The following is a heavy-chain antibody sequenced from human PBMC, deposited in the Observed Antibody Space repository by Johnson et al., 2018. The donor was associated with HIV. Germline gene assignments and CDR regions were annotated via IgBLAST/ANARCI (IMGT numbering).Heavy chain of an antibody. V-gene: IGHV3-7*05. CDR3: ARDRVYSGSYYSGAFDI. D-gene: IGHD1-26*01. J-gene: IGHJ3*02. CDR2: IKQDGVEK. Sequence: MQLVESGGGLVQPGGSLRLSCAAFEFTFSSYWMSWVRQAPGKGLEWVANIKQDGVEKYYVDSLKGRFTISRDNAKKSLYLQMNGLRAEDTAVYYCARDRVYSGSYYSGAFDIWGPGTMVTVSS. CDR1: EFTFSSYW.